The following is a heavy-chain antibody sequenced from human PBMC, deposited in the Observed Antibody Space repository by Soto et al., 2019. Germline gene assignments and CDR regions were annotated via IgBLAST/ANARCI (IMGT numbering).Heavy chain of an antibody. D-gene: IGHD2-2*01. V-gene: IGHV3-23*01. CDR2: ISGSGGST. CDR1: GFTFSSYA. J-gene: IGHJ4*02. Sequence: PGGSLRLSCAASGFTFSSYAMSWVRQAPGKGLEWVSAISGSGGSTYYADSVKGRFTISRDNSKNTLYLQMNSLRAEDTAVYYCAKAWDIVVVPAAGCYFDYWGQGTLVTVSS. CDR3: AKAWDIVVVPAAGCYFDY.